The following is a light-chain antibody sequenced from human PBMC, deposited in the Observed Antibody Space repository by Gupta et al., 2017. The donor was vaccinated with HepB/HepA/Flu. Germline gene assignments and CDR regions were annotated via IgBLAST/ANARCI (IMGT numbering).Light chain of an antibody. J-gene: IGKJ4*01. V-gene: IGKV2-30*01. CDR3: VQGTHWPT. Sequence: VVLTQSLLSLPVTLGQPASISCRSSQSLVFSDGNTFLHWFQQRPGQSPRRLLYQVSKRDSGVPERFSGSGSGTDFTLRISRVEAEDVAIYYCVQGTHWPTFGGGTKVEIK. CDR2: QVS. CDR1: QSLVFSDGNTF.